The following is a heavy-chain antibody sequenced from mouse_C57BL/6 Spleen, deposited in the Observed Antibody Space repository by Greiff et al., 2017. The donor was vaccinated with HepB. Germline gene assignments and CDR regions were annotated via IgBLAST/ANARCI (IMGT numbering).Heavy chain of an antibody. J-gene: IGHJ2*01. CDR1: GYTFTSYW. Sequence: QVQLQQSGAELVRPGSSVKLSCKASGYTFTSYWMHWVKQRPIQGLEWIGNIDPSDSETHYNQKFKDKATLTVDKSSSTAYMQLSSLTSEDSAVYYCARWAIYYGNTGYFDYWGQGTTLTVSS. V-gene: IGHV1-52*01. D-gene: IGHD2-1*01. CDR3: ARWAIYYGNTGYFDY. CDR2: IDPSDSET.